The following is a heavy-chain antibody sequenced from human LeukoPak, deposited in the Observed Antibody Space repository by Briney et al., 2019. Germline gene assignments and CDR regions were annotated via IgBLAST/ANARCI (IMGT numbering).Heavy chain of an antibody. CDR2: IKQVGSEK. CDR1: GFTFSSYW. D-gene: IGHD3-22*01. CDR3: AREGRITLILAYYFDY. J-gene: IGHJ4*02. Sequence: GGSLRLSCAASGFTFSSYWMSWVRQAPGKGLEWVANIKQVGSEKYYVDSVKGRFTISRDNAKNSLYLQMNSLRAEDTAVYYCAREGRITLILAYYFDYWGQGTLVTVSS. V-gene: IGHV3-7*01.